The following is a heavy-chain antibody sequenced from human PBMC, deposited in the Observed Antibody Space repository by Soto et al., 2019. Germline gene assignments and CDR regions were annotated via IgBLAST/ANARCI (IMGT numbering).Heavy chain of an antibody. D-gene: IGHD3-10*01. V-gene: IGHV4-39*01. J-gene: IGHJ4*02. Sequence: QLQLQESGPGLVKPSETLSLTCTVSGGSISSSSYYWGWIRQPPGKGLEWIGSIYYSGSTYYNPSLNSRVTISVDTSKNQFSLKLSSVTAADTAVYYCARQTWTRGDYYGSGSYYNVGLYYFDYWGQGTLVTVSS. CDR3: ARQTWTRGDYYGSGSYYNVGLYYFDY. CDR1: GGSISSSSYY. CDR2: IYYSGST.